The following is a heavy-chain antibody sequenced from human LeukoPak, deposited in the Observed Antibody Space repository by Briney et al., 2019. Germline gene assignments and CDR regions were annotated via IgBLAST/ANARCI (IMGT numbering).Heavy chain of an antibody. V-gene: IGHV4-39*07. D-gene: IGHD3-3*01. CDR1: GGSISSSSYY. CDR2: IYYSGST. Sequence: SETLSLTCTVSGGSISSSSYYWGWIRQPPGKGLEWIGSIYYSGSTYYNPSLKSRVTISVDTSKNQFSLKLSSVTAADTAVYYCARAGEYDFWSGTSFDIWGQGTMVTVSS. J-gene: IGHJ3*02. CDR3: ARAGEYDFWSGTSFDI.